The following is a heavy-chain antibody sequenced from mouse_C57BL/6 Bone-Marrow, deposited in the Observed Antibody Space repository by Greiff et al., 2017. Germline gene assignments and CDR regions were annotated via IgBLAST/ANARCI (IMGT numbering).Heavy chain of an antibody. CDR3: ARSDGDYLAF. D-gene: IGHD2-13*01. V-gene: IGHV1-42*01. CDR1: GYSFTGYY. CDR2: INPSTGGT. Sequence: EVQLQESGPELVKPGASVKISCKASGYSFTGYYMNWVKQSPEKSLEWIGEINPSTGGTTYNQKFKAKATLTVDKSSSTAYMQLKSLTSEDSAVYYCARSDGDYLAFWGQGTLVTVSA. J-gene: IGHJ3*01.